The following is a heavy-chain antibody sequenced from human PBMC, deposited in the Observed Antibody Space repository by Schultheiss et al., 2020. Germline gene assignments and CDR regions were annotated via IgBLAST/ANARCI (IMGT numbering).Heavy chain of an antibody. J-gene: IGHJ6*02. CDR3: ARVGGDYVSGMDV. V-gene: IGHV3-74*01. D-gene: IGHD4-17*01. CDR2: INSDGSST. Sequence: GASLRLSCAASGFTFSSYWMHWVRQAPGKGLVWVSRINSDGSSTSYADSVKGRFTISRDNAKNTLYLQMNSLRAEDTAVYYCARVGGDYVSGMDVWGQGTTVTGSS. CDR1: GFTFSSYW.